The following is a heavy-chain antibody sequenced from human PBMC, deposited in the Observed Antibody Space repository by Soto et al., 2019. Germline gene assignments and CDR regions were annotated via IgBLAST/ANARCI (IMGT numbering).Heavy chain of an antibody. V-gene: IGHV3-30*18. D-gene: IGHD3-10*01. CDR1: GFTFNNFG. CDR2: TSLDGSNK. Sequence: SLRLSCAASGFTFNNFGMHWVRQAPGKGLEWVAVTSLDGSNKYYADSVKGRFTISRDNSKNTLYLQMNSLRAEDTAVYYCAKGEYYYGSGSPYYAMDVWGQGTTVTVSS. CDR3: AKGEYYYGSGSPYYAMDV. J-gene: IGHJ6*02.